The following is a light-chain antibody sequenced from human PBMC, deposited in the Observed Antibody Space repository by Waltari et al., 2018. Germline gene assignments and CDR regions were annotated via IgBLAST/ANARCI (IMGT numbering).Light chain of an antibody. J-gene: IGLJ3*02. Sequence: LVLTQSPSASASLGASVKLTCTLDSGHSNNIVPCLQRRPGQGPRYLMKVNSDGSHTKGDDIPDRFSGSSSGPERYLTISSLQSEDEADYYCQTGGHGTWVFGGGTKLTVV. CDR1: SGHSNNI. CDR3: QTGGHGTWV. V-gene: IGLV4-69*01. CDR2: VNSDGSH.